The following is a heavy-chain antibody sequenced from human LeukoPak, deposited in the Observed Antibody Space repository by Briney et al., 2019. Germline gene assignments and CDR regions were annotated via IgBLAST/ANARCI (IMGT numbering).Heavy chain of an antibody. CDR3: AKGNAYSDYYMDV. D-gene: IGHD1-1*01. Sequence: PGGSLRLSCAASGFTFDDYSIHWVRQAPGKGLEWVSFISWDEVSTYYADSVKGRFTISRDNSKNSLYLQINSLRTEDTALYYCAKGNAYSDYYMDVWGKGTTVTVSS. J-gene: IGHJ6*03. CDR2: ISWDEVST. CDR1: GFTFDDYS. V-gene: IGHV3-43*01.